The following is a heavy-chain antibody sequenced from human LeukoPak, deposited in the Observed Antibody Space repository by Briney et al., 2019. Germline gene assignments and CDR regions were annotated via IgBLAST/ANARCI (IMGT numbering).Heavy chain of an antibody. V-gene: IGHV4-34*01. CDR1: GGSFSGYY. Sequence: SETLSLTCTVYGGSFSGYYWSWIRQPPGKGLEWIGEINHSGSTNYNPSLKSRVTISVDTFKNQFSLKLSSVTAADTAVYYCARTPRYYYYYMDVWGKGTTVTVSS. CDR2: INHSGST. CDR3: ARTPRYYYYYMDV. J-gene: IGHJ6*03.